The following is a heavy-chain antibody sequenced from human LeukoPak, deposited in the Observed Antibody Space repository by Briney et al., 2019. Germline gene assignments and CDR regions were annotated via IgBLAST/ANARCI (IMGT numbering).Heavy chain of an antibody. J-gene: IGHJ4*02. Sequence: GGSLRLSCAASGFTFSSYAMSWVRQAPGKGLEWVSTFSGIGTNSYYADSVKGRFTISRDNSKNTLYLQMNSLRAEDTAAYYCAKDVGATPYYFDYWGQGTLVTVSS. CDR2: FSGIGTNS. D-gene: IGHD3-10*01. CDR1: GFTFSSYA. CDR3: AKDVGATPYYFDY. V-gene: IGHV3-23*01.